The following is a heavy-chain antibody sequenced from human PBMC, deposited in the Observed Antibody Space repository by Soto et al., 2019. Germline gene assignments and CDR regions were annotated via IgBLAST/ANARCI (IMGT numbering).Heavy chain of an antibody. CDR3: AREKDDWNDFDY. J-gene: IGHJ4*02. D-gene: IGHD1-1*01. V-gene: IGHV4-39*07. Sequence: SETLSLTCTVSGGSISSSSYYWGWIRQPPGKGLEWIGSIYYSGSTYYNPSLKSRVTISVDTSKNQFSLKLSSVTAADTAVYYCAREKDDWNDFDYWGQGTLVTVSS. CDR1: GGSISSSSYY. CDR2: IYYSGST.